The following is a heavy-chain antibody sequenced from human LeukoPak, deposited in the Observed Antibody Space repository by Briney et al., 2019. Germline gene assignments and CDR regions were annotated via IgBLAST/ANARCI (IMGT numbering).Heavy chain of an antibody. CDR1: GYTFTGYY. J-gene: IGHJ5*02. Sequence: ASVKVSCKASGYTFTGYYMHWVRQAPGQGLEWMGWINPNSGDTNYAQKFQGRVTMTRDMSTTTDYMELSSLRSEDTAVYYCARDNSVGDIAWWFDPWGQGTLVTVSS. CDR2: INPNSGDT. V-gene: IGHV1-2*02. D-gene: IGHD3-16*02. CDR3: ARDNSVGDIAWWFDP.